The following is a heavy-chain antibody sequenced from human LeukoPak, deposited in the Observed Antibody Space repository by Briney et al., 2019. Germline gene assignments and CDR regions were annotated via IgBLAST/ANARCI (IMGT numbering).Heavy chain of an antibody. CDR1: GGSISSYY. V-gene: IGHV4-59*01. J-gene: IGHJ4*02. CDR2: IYYSGST. CDR3: ARGDIVVVPADPYYFDY. D-gene: IGHD2-2*01. Sequence: PSETLSLTCTVSGGSISSYYWSWIRQPPGKGLEWIGYIYYSGSTNYNPSLKSRVTISVDTSKNQFSLKLSSVTATDTAVYYCARGDIVVVPADPYYFDYWGQGTLVTVSS.